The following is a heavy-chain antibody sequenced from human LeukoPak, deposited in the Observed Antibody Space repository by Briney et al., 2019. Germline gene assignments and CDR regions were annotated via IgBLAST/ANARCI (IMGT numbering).Heavy chain of an antibody. CDR3: ARGLYSSRLPNDY. CDR2: IIPIFGTA. CDR1: GGTFSSYA. J-gene: IGHJ4*02. Sequence: SVKVSCKASGGTFSSYAISWVRQAPGQGLEWMGGIIPIFGTANYAQKFQGRVTITADESTSTAYMELRSLISDDTAVYYCARGLYSSRLPNDYWGQGTLVTVSS. V-gene: IGHV1-69*13. D-gene: IGHD6-13*01.